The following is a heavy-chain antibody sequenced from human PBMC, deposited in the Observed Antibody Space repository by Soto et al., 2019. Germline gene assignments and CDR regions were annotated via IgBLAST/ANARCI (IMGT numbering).Heavy chain of an antibody. V-gene: IGHV3-30*18. CDR3: AKDRFRIAVAAPFDY. Sequence: QVQLVESGGGVVQPGRSLRLSCAASGFTFSSYGMHWVRQAPGKGLEWVAVISYDGSNKYYADSVKGRFTISRDNSKNTLYLQMNSLRAEDTAVYYCAKDRFRIAVAAPFDYCVQGTLVTVSS. J-gene: IGHJ4*02. CDR1: GFTFSSYG. CDR2: ISYDGSNK. D-gene: IGHD6-19*01.